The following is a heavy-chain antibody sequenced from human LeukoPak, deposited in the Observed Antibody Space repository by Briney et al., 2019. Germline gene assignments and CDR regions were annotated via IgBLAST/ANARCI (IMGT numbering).Heavy chain of an antibody. CDR3: ARAQKTTASYYFDY. CDR1: GGSISSYY. Sequence: PSETLSLTCTVSGGSISSYYWSWIRQPPGKGLEWIGYIYYSGSTNYNPSLKSRVTISVDTSKNQFSLKLSSVTAADTAVYYCARAQKTTASYYFDYWGQGTLVTVSS. V-gene: IGHV4-59*01. CDR2: IYYSGST. D-gene: IGHD4-17*01. J-gene: IGHJ4*02.